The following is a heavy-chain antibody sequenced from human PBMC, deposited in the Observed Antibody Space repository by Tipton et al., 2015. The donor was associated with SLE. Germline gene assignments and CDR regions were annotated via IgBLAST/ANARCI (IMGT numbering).Heavy chain of an antibody. CDR1: GFTFSSYA. CDR2: IAYDGGTK. Sequence: SLRLSCAASGFTFSSYAMHWFRQTPGEGQTPGEGLEWVAVIAYDGGTKYYADSVKGRFTISRDNSKNTLYLQMTSLRPENTAVYYCARDLLDTAMVTVDVWGKGTTVTVSS. J-gene: IGHJ6*04. D-gene: IGHD5-18*01. CDR3: ARDLLDTAMVTVDV. V-gene: IGHV3-30*04.